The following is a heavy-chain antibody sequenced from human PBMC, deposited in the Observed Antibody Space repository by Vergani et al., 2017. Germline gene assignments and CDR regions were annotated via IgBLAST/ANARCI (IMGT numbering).Heavy chain of an antibody. CDR2: IYTSGST. CDR1: GGSISSGSYY. V-gene: IGHV4-61*02. J-gene: IGHJ3*02. Sequence: QVQLQESGPGLVKPSQTLSLTCTVSGGSISSGSYYWSWIRQPAGKGLEWIGRIYTSGSTNYNPSLKSRVTISVDTSKNQFSLKLSSVTAADTAVYYCARENSWENDAFDIWGQGTMVTVSS. CDR3: ARENSWENDAFDI. D-gene: IGHD2-15*01.